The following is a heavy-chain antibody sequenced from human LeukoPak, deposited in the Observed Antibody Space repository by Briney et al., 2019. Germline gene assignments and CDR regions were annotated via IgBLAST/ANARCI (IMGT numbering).Heavy chain of an antibody. J-gene: IGHJ4*02. D-gene: IGHD3-10*01. CDR1: GYTLTTSY. CDR3: AKLFESGTYNNFFHY. Sequence: ASVKVSCKASGYTLTTSYMHWVRQAPGQGLEWMGIITPSGGSTNYGQKFQGRVTMTRDMSTSTVYMELSSLRSEDTAVYYCAKLFESGTYNNFFHYWGQGTLVTVSS. CDR2: ITPSGGST. V-gene: IGHV1-46*01.